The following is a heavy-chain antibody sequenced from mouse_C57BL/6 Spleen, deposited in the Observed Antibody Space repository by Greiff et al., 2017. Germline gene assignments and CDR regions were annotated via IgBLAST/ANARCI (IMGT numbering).Heavy chain of an antibody. CDR1: GYTFTGYW. J-gene: IGHJ1*03. CDR3: ARITTVVDTRYFDV. CDR2: ILPGSGST. D-gene: IGHD1-1*01. V-gene: IGHV1-9*01. Sequence: QVQLQQSGAELMKPGASVKLSCKATGYTFTGYWIEWVKQRPGHGLEWIGEILPGSGSTNYNEKFKGKATFTADTSSNTAYMQLSSLTTEYSAIYNCARITTVVDTRYFDVWGTGTTVTVSS.